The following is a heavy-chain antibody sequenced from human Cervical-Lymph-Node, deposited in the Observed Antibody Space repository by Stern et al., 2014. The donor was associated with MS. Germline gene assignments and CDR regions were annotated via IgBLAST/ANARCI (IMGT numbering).Heavy chain of an antibody. Sequence: VQLVESGGGVVQPGRSLRLSCAASGFTFSYSTMHWVRQAPGKGLEWVATVSYDGSEEYYPDSVKGRFTISRDNSKNTLYLQVNSLRAEDTGVYFCARDRTVTTYYYYYGMDVWGQGTTVTVSS. CDR1: GFTFSYST. J-gene: IGHJ6*02. V-gene: IGHV3-30*04. CDR3: ARDRTVTTYYYYYGMDV. CDR2: VSYDGSEE. D-gene: IGHD4-11*01.